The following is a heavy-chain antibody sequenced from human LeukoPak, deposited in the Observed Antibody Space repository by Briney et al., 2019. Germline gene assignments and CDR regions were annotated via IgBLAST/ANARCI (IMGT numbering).Heavy chain of an antibody. CDR1: GYTFTSYA. Sequence: ASAKVSCKASGYTFTSYAMHWVRQAPGQRLEWMGWINAGNGNTEYSQKFQGRVTITRDTSASTAYMELSSLRSEDTAVYYCARGTWSTWGQGTLVTVSS. CDR3: ARGTWST. V-gene: IGHV1-3*01. CDR2: INAGNGNT. D-gene: IGHD3-3*01. J-gene: IGHJ5*02.